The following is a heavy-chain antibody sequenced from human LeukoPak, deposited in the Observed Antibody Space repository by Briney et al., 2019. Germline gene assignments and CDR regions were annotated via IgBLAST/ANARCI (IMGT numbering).Heavy chain of an antibody. Sequence: PGGSLRLSCAASGFTFSSYWMSWVRQAPGKGLERVANINQNGSEIYYVDSVKGRFTISRDNAKNSLYLQMNTLRAEDTALYYCARDPLTQNGYWGQGTLVTVSS. D-gene: IGHD1-14*01. V-gene: IGHV3-7*01. J-gene: IGHJ4*02. CDR2: INQNGSEI. CDR1: GFTFSSYW. CDR3: ARDPLTQNGY.